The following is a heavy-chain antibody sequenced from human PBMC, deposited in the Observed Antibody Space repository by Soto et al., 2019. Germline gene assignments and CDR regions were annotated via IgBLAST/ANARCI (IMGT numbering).Heavy chain of an antibody. J-gene: IGHJ4*02. CDR3: ARADYYDSSGYYCGN. V-gene: IGHV3-20*04. CDR1: GFTFDDYG. CDR2: IIWNGDKT. Sequence: LRLSCAASGFTFDDYGMSWVRQAPGKGLEWVSGIIWNGDKTGYADSVKGRFTISRDNAKNSLYLQMNSLRAEDTAVYYCARADYYDSSGYYCGNWGQGTLVTVSS. D-gene: IGHD3-22*01.